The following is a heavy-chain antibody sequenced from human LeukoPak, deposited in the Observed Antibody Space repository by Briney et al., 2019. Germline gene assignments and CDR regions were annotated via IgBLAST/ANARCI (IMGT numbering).Heavy chain of an antibody. V-gene: IGHV4-34*01. J-gene: IGHJ4*02. CDR1: GGSFSGYY. CDR3: ASSSDDYGGNTFFDD. CDR2: INHSGST. Sequence: SETLSLTCAVYGGSFSGYYWSWIRQPPGKGLEWIGEINHSGSTNYNPSLKSRVTISVDTSKNLFSLKLSSVAAADTAVYYCASSSDDYGGNTFFDDWGQGTLVTVSS. D-gene: IGHD4-23*01.